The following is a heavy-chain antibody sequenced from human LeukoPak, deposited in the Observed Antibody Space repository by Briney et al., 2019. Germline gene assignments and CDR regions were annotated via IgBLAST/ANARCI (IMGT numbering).Heavy chain of an antibody. D-gene: IGHD4-17*01. J-gene: IGHJ2*01. V-gene: IGHV3-9*01. Sequence: GGSLRLSCVASGFTFNDYAMYWVRQGPGKGLEWVSGITWNSGRIGYADSVQGRFTISRDNAKNSLYLQMNSLRPEDTALYYCAKATSTYGDSDLWGRGTLVTVSS. CDR2: ITWNSGRI. CDR3: AKATSTYGDSDL. CDR1: GFTFNDYA.